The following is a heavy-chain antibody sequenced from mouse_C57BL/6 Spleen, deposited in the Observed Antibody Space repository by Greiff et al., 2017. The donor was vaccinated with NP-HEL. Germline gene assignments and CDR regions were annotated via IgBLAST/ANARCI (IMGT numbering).Heavy chain of an antibody. CDR1: GYTFTSYD. CDR2: IYPRDGST. V-gene: IGHV1-85*01. Sequence: QVQLKESGPELVKPGASVKLSCKASGYTFTSYDINWVKQRPGQGLEWIGWIYPRDGSTKYNEKFKGKATLTVDTSSSTAYMELHSLTSEDSAVYFCARDTTVVAPYYAMDYWGQGTSVTVSS. D-gene: IGHD1-1*01. CDR3: ARDTTVVAPYYAMDY. J-gene: IGHJ4*01.